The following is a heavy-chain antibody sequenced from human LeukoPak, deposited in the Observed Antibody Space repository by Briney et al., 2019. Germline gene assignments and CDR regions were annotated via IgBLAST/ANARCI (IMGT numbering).Heavy chain of an antibody. V-gene: IGHV1-46*01. J-gene: IGHJ6*02. CDR3: ARDYDFWSGYSALYGMDV. CDR1: EYTFTAYY. D-gene: IGHD3-3*01. Sequence: ASVKVSCKASEYTFTAYYMHWVRQAPGQGLEWMGMINPSGGSTSYAQKFQGRVTMTRDTSTSTVYMELSSLRSEDTAVYYCARDYDFWSGYSALYGMDVWGQGTTVTVSS. CDR2: INPSGGST.